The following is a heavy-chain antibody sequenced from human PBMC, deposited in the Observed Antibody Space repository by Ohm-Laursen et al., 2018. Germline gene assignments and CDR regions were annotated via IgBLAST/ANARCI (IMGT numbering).Heavy chain of an antibody. CDR2: INPSGGST. CDR1: GYTFTSYY. CDR3: ARVQYGVVAATHSYNWFDP. Sequence: SVKVSCKASGYTFTSYYMHWVRQAPGQGLEWMGIINPSGGSTSYAQKFQGRVTMTRDTSTSTVYMELSSLRSEDTAVYYCARVQYGVVAATHSYNWFDPWGQGTLVTVSS. J-gene: IGHJ5*02. V-gene: IGHV1-46*01. D-gene: IGHD2-15*01.